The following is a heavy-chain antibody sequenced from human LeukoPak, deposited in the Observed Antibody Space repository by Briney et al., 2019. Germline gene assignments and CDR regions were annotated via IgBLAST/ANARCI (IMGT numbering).Heavy chain of an antibody. D-gene: IGHD5-18*01. V-gene: IGHV1-18*01. CDR1: GGTFSSYA. Sequence: GASVKVSCKASGGTFSSYAISWVRQAPGQGLEWMGWISAYNGNTNYAQKLQGRVTMTTDTSTSTAYMELRSLRSDNTAVYYCASGYTAMVRGAFDIWGQGTMVTVSS. CDR3: ASGYTAMVRGAFDI. J-gene: IGHJ3*02. CDR2: ISAYNGNT.